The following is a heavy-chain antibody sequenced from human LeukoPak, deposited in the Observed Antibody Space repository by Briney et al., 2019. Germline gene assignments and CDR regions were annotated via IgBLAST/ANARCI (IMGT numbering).Heavy chain of an antibody. V-gene: IGHV3-21*01. CDR3: ARGTSAAGAHVDY. CDR1: GFTFGSYS. Sequence: GGSLRLSCAASGFTFGSYSMNWVRQAPGKGLEWVSSISSSSSYIYYADSVKGRFTISRDNAKNSLYLQMNSLRAEDTAVYYCARGTSAAGAHVDYWGQGTLVTVSS. CDR2: ISSSSSYI. D-gene: IGHD6-13*01. J-gene: IGHJ4*02.